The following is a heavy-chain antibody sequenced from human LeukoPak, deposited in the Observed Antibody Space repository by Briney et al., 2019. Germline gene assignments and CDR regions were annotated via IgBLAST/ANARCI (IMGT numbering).Heavy chain of an antibody. CDR2: ISSSSSYI. CDR1: GFTLSSYS. D-gene: IGHD3-9*01. V-gene: IGHV3-21*04. Sequence: GGSLRLSCAASGFTLSSYSMNWVRQAPGKGLEWVSSISSSSSYIYYADSVKGRFTISRDNSKNTLYLQMNSLRAEDTAVYYCATKLRYFDWFVWGQGTMVTVSS. CDR3: ATKLRYFDWFV. J-gene: IGHJ3*01.